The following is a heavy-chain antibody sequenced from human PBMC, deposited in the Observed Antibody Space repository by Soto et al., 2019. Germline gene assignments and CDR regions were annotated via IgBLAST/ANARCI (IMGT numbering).Heavy chain of an antibody. CDR2: IYYSGST. D-gene: IGHD3-3*01. J-gene: IGHJ6*02. CDR3: ARGRSGYYGMDV. V-gene: IGHV4-59*01. CDR1: GGSISSYY. Sequence: SETLSLTCTVSGGSISSYYWRWIRQPPGKGLEWIGYIYYSGSTNYNPSLKSRVTISVDTSKNQFSLKLSSVTAADTAVYYCARGRSGYYGMDVWGQGTTVTVSS.